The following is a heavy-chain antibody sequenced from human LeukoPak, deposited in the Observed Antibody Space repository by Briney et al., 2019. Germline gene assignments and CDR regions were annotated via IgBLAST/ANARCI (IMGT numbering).Heavy chain of an antibody. CDR3: ARKGGEVTSYFDY. Sequence: PGGSLRLSCAASGFTFSSYGMHWVRQAPGKGLEWVAVIWYDGSNKYYGDSVKGRFTISRDNSKNTLYLQMNSLRAEDTAVYYCARKGGEVTSYFDYWGQGTLVTVSS. V-gene: IGHV3-33*01. CDR1: GFTFSSYG. J-gene: IGHJ4*02. CDR2: IWYDGSNK. D-gene: IGHD2-21*02.